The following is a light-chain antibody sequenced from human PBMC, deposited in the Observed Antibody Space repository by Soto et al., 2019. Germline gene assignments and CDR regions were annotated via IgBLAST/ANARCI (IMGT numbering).Light chain of an antibody. V-gene: IGKV3-20*01. CDR3: QQYSSLPHT. CDR1: QSVTNSF. J-gene: IGKJ2*01. CDR2: GVS. Sequence: ENVLTQSPGTLSLSPGERATLSCRASQSVTNSFFAWYQQKPGQAPRLLIYGVSSRATGIPDRFSASGSGTDFTLIISRLEPEDFVVYYCQQYSSLPHTFGQGTKLEVK.